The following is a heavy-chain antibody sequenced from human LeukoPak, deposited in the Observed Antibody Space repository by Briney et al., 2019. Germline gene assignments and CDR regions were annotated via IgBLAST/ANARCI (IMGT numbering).Heavy chain of an antibody. D-gene: IGHD3-9*01. CDR2: IIPIFGTA. J-gene: IGHJ4*02. Sequence: SVKVSCKASGGTFSSYAISWVRQAPGQGREWMGGIIPIFGTANYAQKFQGRVTITADESTPTAYMELSSLGSEDTAVYYCARQKAYDLLTAAGYYFDYWGQGTLVTVSS. CDR1: GGTFSSYA. CDR3: ARQKAYDLLTAAGYYFDY. V-gene: IGHV1-69*13.